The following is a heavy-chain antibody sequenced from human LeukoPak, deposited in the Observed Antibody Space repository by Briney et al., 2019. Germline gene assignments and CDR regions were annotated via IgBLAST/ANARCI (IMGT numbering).Heavy chain of an antibody. V-gene: IGHV4-34*01. CDR2: INHSGST. CDR1: GGSLSGYY. CDR3: ARGSIAEPVDY. D-gene: IGHD6-6*01. J-gene: IGHJ4*02. Sequence: PSETLSLTCAVYGGSLSGYYWSWIRQPPGKGLEWIGEINHSGSTNYNPSLKSRVTISVDTSKNQFSLKLSSVTAADTAVYYCARGSIAEPVDYWGQGTLVTVSS.